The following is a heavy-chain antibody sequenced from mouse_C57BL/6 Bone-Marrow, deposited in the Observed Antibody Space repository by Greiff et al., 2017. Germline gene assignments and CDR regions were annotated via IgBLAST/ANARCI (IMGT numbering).Heavy chain of an antibody. CDR1: GYTFTSYW. Sequence: QVQLQQPGAELVKPGASVKLSCKASGYTFTSYWMHWVKQRPGQGLEWIGMIHPNSGSTNYNEKFKSKATLTVDKSSSPASIQLSSLTSEYSAVYDCAREGGTVGATDYWGQGTMLTVSS. CDR2: IHPNSGST. J-gene: IGHJ2*01. V-gene: IGHV1-64*01. D-gene: IGHD1-1*01. CDR3: AREGGTVGATDY.